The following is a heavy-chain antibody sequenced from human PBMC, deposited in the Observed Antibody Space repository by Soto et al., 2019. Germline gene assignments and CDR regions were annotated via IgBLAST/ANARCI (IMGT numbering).Heavy chain of an antibody. J-gene: IGHJ4*02. CDR2: IYDSGST. D-gene: IGHD1-1*01. CDR3: ATLPTWNDVHFDY. Sequence: SETLSLTCTVSGGSISSSYWSWIRQPPGKGLEWIGYIYDSGSTYYNSSLKSRVTMSVDNSKNTLYLQMNSLRAEDTAVYYCATLPTWNDVHFDYWGQGTLVTVSS. CDR1: GGSISSSY. V-gene: IGHV4-59*12.